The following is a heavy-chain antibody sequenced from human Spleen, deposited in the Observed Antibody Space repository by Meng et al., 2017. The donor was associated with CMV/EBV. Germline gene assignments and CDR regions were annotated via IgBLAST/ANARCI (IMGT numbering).Heavy chain of an antibody. V-gene: IGHV4-59*01. CDR3: ARGVPYADSPGGYFDY. CDR2: IYYGGSI. D-gene: IGHD2-2*01. J-gene: IGHJ4*02. CDR1: GGSFSGYY. Sequence: GSLRLSCAVYGGSFSGYYWSWVRQPPGKGLEWIGYIYYGGSIDYNPSLKSRVTISVETSKKHFSLKLKSVTAADTAVYYCARGVPYADSPGGYFDYWGQGRLVTVSS.